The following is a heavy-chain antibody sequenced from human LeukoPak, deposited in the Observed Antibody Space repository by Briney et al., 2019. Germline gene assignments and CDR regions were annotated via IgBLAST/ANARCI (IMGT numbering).Heavy chain of an antibody. CDR1: GFTFSSYA. V-gene: IGHV3-23*01. CDR3: AKDSDDYVWGSYRYRDY. J-gene: IGHJ4*02. CDR2: ISGSGGST. Sequence: GASLRLSCAASGFTFSSYAMSWVRQAPGKGLEWVSAISGSGGSTYYADSVKGRFTISRDNSKNTLYLQMNSLRAEDTAVYYFAKDSDDYVWGSYRYRDYWGQGTLVTVSS. D-gene: IGHD3-16*02.